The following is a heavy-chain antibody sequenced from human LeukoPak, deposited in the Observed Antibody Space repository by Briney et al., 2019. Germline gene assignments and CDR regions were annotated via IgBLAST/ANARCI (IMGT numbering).Heavy chain of an antibody. J-gene: IGHJ4*02. CDR1: GFTFSSYG. CDR3: AKDEFYYDSSGIPLTF. D-gene: IGHD3-22*01. CDR2: ISSSGSTI. V-gene: IGHV3-48*03. Sequence: GGSLRLSCAASGFTFSSYGMNWVRQAPGKGLEWVSYISSSGSTIYYADSVKGRFTISRDNSKNTLYLQMNSLRAEDTAVYYCAKDEFYYDSSGIPLTFGGQGTLVTVSS.